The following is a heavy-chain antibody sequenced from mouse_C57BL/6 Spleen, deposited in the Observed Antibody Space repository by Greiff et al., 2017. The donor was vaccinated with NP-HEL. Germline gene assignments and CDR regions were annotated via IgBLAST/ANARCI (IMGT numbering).Heavy chain of an antibody. Sequence: VQLQQSGAELVKPGASVKISYKASGYAFSSYWMNWVKQRPGKGLEWIGQIYPGDGDTNYNGKFKGKATLTADKSSRTAYMQLSSLTSEESAVYFCASYYYCSSYDYWGQGTTLTVSS. J-gene: IGHJ2*01. CDR2: IYPGDGDT. V-gene: IGHV1-80*01. CDR1: GYAFSSYW. D-gene: IGHD1-1*01. CDR3: ASYYYCSSYDY.